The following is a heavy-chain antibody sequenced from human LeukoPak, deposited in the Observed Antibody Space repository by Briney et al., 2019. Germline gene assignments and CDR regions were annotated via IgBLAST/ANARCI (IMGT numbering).Heavy chain of an antibody. J-gene: IGHJ4*02. CDR3: ARAGKYSSGWFVFDY. CDR2: IYYSGST. D-gene: IGHD6-19*01. CDR1: GVSISSYY. V-gene: IGHV4-59*01. Sequence: PSETLSLTCTVSGVSISSYYWSWIRQPPGKGLEWIGYIYYSGSTNYNPSLKSRVTISVDTSKNQFSLKLSSVTAADTAVYYCARAGKYSSGWFVFDYWGQGTLVTVSS.